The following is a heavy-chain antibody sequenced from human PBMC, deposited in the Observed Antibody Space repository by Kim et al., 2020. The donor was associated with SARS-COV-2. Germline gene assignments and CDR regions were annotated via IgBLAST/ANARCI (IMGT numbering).Heavy chain of an antibody. CDR3: AKGGVPFDY. Sequence: GGSLRLSCAASGFTFSSYAMSWVRQAPGSGLEWVSTVSGSGADTYYEDSVKGRFTISRDNSKNTLYLQMNSLRAEDTAIYYCAKGGVPFDYWGQGTLVTV. CDR2: VSGSGADT. CDR1: GFTFSSYA. V-gene: IGHV3-23*01. D-gene: IGHD1-1*01. J-gene: IGHJ4*02.